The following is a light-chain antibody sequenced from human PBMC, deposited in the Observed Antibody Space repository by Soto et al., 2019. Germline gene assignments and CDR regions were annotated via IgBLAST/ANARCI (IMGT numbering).Light chain of an antibody. V-gene: IGLV2-8*01. CDR2: EIN. Sequence: QSVLTQPASVSGSPGQSITISCTGTSSDVGAYDYVSWYQQHPGKAPKLMIYEINKRPSGVPDRFSGSKSGNTASLTVSGLQAEDEADCYCSSFAGSNNFPYVFGTGTKV. CDR1: SSDVGAYDY. CDR3: SSFAGSNNFPYV. J-gene: IGLJ1*01.